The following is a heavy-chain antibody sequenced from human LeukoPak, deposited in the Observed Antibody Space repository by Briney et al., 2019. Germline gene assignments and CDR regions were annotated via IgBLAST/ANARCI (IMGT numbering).Heavy chain of an antibody. D-gene: IGHD3-10*01. CDR3: ARVRVVNYFDF. V-gene: IGHV4-4*07. CDR1: GGSLSSYY. Sequence: PSETLSPTCTVSGGSLSSYYTSWVRQPAGKGLEWIGRIYTSGSTNYNPSLKSRVTMSVDTSKNQFSLKLSSVTAADTPVYYCARVRVVNYFDFWGQGNLVTVSS. CDR2: IYTSGST. J-gene: IGHJ4*02.